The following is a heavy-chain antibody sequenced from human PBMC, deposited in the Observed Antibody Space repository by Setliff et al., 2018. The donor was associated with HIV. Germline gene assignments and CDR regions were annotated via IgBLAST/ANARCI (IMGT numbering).Heavy chain of an antibody. V-gene: IGHV4-39*07. CDR2: VSSSGDT. Sequence: PSETLSLTCTVSGGSISSTSYFWGWIRLPPAKGLEWIGSVSSSGDTFYTPPLKSRVDISIDTSKRVFSLNLNSATAADTAMYYCARFAGSSWIDYWGQGALVTVSS. J-gene: IGHJ4*02. CDR1: GGSISSTSYF. D-gene: IGHD6-13*01. CDR3: ARFAGSSWIDY.